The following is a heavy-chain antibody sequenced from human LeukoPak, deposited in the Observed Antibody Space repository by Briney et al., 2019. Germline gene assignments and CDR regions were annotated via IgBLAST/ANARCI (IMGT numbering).Heavy chain of an antibody. D-gene: IGHD1-26*01. V-gene: IGHV1-46*01. CDR3: ARDNSVGDTARWFDP. Sequence: GASVKVSCKASGGTFSSYAISWVRQAPGQGLEWMGLINPSGSSTSYAQKFQGRLSLTRDMSTSTDYMELSSLRSEDTAVYYCARDNSVGDTARWFDPWGQGTLVTVSS. CDR2: INPSGSST. J-gene: IGHJ5*02. CDR1: GGTFSSYA.